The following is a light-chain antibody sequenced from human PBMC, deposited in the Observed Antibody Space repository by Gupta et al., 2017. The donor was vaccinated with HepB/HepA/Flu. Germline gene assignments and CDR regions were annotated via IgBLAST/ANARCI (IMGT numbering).Light chain of an antibody. V-gene: IGKV3-15*01. Sequence: ETVMTQSPATLSVSPGERVTLSCRASQSVGTNLAWYQQKPGQAPRLLIRGASTRDTGIPARFSGSGSGTDFTLTISSLQSEDFAVYYCHQYNNWPPWTFGQGTKVE. J-gene: IGKJ1*01. CDR1: QSVGTN. CDR3: HQYNNWPPWT. CDR2: GAS.